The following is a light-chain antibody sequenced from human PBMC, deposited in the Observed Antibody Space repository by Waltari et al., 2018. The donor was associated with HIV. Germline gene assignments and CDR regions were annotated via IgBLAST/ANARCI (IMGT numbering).Light chain of an antibody. CDR1: SSNIANGF. CDR3: GTWDKTLSVGV. V-gene: IGLV1-51*01. Sequence: QFVLTQPPSVSAAPGQKVNISCSGSSSNIANGFASWYQVLPGAAPKLLIYDNSKRPSDIPERFSGSKSGTSATLTITGLQTGDEADYYCGTWDKTLSVGVFGGGTKLTVL. J-gene: IGLJ3*02. CDR2: DNS.